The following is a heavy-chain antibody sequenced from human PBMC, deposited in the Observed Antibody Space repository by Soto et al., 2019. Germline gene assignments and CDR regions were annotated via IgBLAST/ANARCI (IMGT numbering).Heavy chain of an antibody. D-gene: IGHD3-10*01. Sequence: GASVKVSCKASGFTFTSSAVQCVRQARGQLLEWIGWIVVGSGNTNYAQKFQERVTITRDMSTSTAYMELSSLRSEDTAVYYCAATRGLWFGESHNWFDPWGQGTLVTVSS. V-gene: IGHV1-58*01. CDR2: IVVGSGNT. CDR1: GFTFTSSA. J-gene: IGHJ5*02. CDR3: AATRGLWFGESHNWFDP.